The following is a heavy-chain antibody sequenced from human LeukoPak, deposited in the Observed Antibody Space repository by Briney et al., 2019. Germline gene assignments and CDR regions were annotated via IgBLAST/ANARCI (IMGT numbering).Heavy chain of an antibody. Sequence: ASVKVSCKASGYTFTSYGISWVRQAPGQGLEWMGWISAYNGNTNYAQKFQGRVTMTRDTSISTAYMELSRLRSDDTAVYYCATLSLPTFDYWGQGTLVTVSS. CDR3: ATLSLPTFDY. CDR2: ISAYNGNT. J-gene: IGHJ4*02. CDR1: GYTFTSYG. D-gene: IGHD2-21*01. V-gene: IGHV1-18*01.